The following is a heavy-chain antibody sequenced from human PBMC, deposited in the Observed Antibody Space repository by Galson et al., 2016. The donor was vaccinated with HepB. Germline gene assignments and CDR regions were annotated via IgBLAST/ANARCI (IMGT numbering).Heavy chain of an antibody. Sequence: SLRLSCAASGFTFSSYWMSWVRQAPGKGLEWVANIKQDGSEKYYVDSVKGRFTISRENAKSSMSLQMNSLRAEDTAVYYCVRDGSSRWHFDNWGQGTLITVSS. J-gene: IGHJ4*02. CDR3: VRDGSSRWHFDN. V-gene: IGHV3-7*01. D-gene: IGHD1-26*01. CDR2: IKQDGSEK. CDR1: GFTFSSYW.